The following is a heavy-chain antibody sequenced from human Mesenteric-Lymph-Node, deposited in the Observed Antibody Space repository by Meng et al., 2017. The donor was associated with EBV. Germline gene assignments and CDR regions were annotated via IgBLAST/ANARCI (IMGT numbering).Heavy chain of an antibody. Sequence: QGQLQESGPGLVKPSETLSLTCSVSGGSVISDTYYWSWIRQPPGKGLEWIAFIYYTGSTSYNPSLKSRVTMSVDTSKNQFSLKLTSVTAADTAVYFCARVSEISGTWLDCWGQGTLVTVSS. CDR2: IYYTGST. V-gene: IGHV4-61*01. D-gene: IGHD1-7*01. CDR1: GGSVISDTYY. CDR3: ARVSEISGTWLDC. J-gene: IGHJ1*01.